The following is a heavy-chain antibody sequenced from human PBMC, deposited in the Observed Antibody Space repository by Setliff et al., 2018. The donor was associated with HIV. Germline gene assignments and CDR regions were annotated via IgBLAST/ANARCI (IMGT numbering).Heavy chain of an antibody. CDR1: GGSSSNSYYF. J-gene: IGHJ6*03. D-gene: IGHD1-7*01. Sequence: SETLSLTCNVSGGSSSNSYYFWGWIRQPPGKGLEWIGSISYSGSTYYNPSLKSRVTMSVDTSKNQFSLKLSSVTAADTAVYYCARHRQGLTGSTPGYYMDVWGKGTTVTVSS. V-gene: IGHV4-39*01. CDR2: ISYSGST. CDR3: ARHRQGLTGSTPGYYMDV.